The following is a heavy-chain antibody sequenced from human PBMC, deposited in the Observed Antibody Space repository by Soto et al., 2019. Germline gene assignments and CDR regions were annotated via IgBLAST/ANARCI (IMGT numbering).Heavy chain of an antibody. J-gene: IGHJ5*02. Sequence: PGGSLRLSCAASGFTFDDYTMHWVRQAPGKGLEWVSLISWDGGSTYYADSVKGRFTISRDNSKNTLYLQMNSLRAEDTAVYYCAKDLQGLLWFGEFWFDPWGQGTLVTVSS. CDR2: ISWDGGST. V-gene: IGHV3-43*01. CDR3: AKDLQGLLWFGEFWFDP. D-gene: IGHD3-10*01. CDR1: GFTFDDYT.